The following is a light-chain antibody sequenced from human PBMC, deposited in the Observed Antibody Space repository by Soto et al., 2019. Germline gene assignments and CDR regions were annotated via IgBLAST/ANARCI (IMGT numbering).Light chain of an antibody. Sequence: QSALTQPASVSGSPGQSITISCTGTSSDVGRYNYVSWYQQHPGKAPKLIIYEVNNRPSGVSNRFSGSKSGNTASLTVSGLQAEDEADYYCASFTTTSTRVFGTGTKVTVL. CDR3: ASFTTTSTRV. V-gene: IGLV2-14*01. CDR2: EVN. J-gene: IGLJ1*01. CDR1: SSDVGRYNY.